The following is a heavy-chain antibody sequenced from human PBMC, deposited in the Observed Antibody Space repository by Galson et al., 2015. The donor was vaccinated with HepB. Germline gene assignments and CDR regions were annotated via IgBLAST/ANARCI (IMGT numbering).Heavy chain of an antibody. CDR2: SYCSGST. CDR1: VGSTSRGDYY. Sequence: TLSLTCTVSVGSTSRGDYYWSWIRQPPGKGLEWIGYSYCSGSTYYSPSLKSRVTISADTSKNQFSLKLSSVTAADTAVFYCARAFWSGRGYAFDIWGQGTMVTVSS. D-gene: IGHD3-3*01. CDR3: ARAFWSGRGYAFDI. V-gene: IGHV4-30-4*08. J-gene: IGHJ3*02.